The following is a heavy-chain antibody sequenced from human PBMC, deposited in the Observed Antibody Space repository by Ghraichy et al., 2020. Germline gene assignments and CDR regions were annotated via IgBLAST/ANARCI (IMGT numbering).Heavy chain of an antibody. D-gene: IGHD3-10*01. CDR2: INHSGST. V-gene: IGHV4-34*01. J-gene: IGHJ6*03. CDR1: GGSFSGYY. CDR3: AREVTVHIPPVPYGSGSYKGGPRRYYYYMDV. Sequence: SETLSLTCAVYGGSFSGYYWSWIRQPPGKGLEWIGEINHSGSTNYNPSLKSRVTISVDTSKNQFSLKLSSVTAAATAVYYCAREVTVHIPPVPYGSGSYKGGPRRYYYYMDVWGKGTTVTVSS.